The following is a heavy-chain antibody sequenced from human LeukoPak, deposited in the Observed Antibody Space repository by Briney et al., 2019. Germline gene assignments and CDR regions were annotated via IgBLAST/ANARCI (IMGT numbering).Heavy chain of an antibody. CDR2: ISAYNGNT. Sequence: ASVKVSCKASGYTFTNYDINWVRQAPGQGLEWMGWISAYNGNTNYAQKLQGRVTMTTDTSTSTAYMELRSLRSDDTAVYYCARAVEHDFWSGYYHLYAFDIWGQGTMVTVSS. V-gene: IGHV1-18*01. J-gene: IGHJ3*02. D-gene: IGHD3-3*01. CDR3: ARAVEHDFWSGYYHLYAFDI. CDR1: GYTFTNYD.